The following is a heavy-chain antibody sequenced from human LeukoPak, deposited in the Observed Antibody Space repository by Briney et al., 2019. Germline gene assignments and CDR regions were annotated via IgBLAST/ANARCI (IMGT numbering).Heavy chain of an antibody. CDR2: IYTSGST. V-gene: IGHV4-4*07. D-gene: IGHD3-10*01. CDR3: AREAEDVLLWFGELFNWFDP. CDR1: GGSISSYY. J-gene: IGHJ5*02. Sequence: PSETLSLTCTVSGGSISSYYWSWIRQPAGKGLEWIGRIYTSGSTNYNPSLKSRVTMSVDTSKNQFSLKLSSVTAADTAVYYCAREAEDVLLWFGELFNWFDPWGQGTLVTVSS.